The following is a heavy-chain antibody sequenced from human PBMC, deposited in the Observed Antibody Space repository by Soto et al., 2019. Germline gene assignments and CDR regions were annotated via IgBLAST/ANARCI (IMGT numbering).Heavy chain of an antibody. V-gene: IGHV3-64*07. CDR2: ISSNGGST. CDR1: GFIFRNYN. J-gene: IGHJ4*02. CDR3: ARADYGTFDN. Sequence: EVQLLESGGGLVQPGGSLRLSCSDSGFIFRNYNMHWVRQAPGKGLEYVSGISSNGGSTFYADSVKGRFSISRDNSKNTLHLQMGSLRPEDMGTYYCARADYGTFDNWGQGTLVAVSS. D-gene: IGHD4-17*01.